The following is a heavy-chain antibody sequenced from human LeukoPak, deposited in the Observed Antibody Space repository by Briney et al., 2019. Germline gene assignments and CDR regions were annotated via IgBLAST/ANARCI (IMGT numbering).Heavy chain of an antibody. V-gene: IGHV3-30*03. CDR3: TRYDSSRFDP. Sequence: GGSLRLSCAASGFSFGGYFLSWIRQAPGKGLEWVTGIAYDGSRKHYADSVKGRFTISRDNSRNTMDLQMNSLRVEDTAVYHCTRYDSSRFDPWGQGTLVIVSA. CDR2: IAYDGSRK. D-gene: IGHD3-3*01. CDR1: GFSFGGYF. J-gene: IGHJ5*02.